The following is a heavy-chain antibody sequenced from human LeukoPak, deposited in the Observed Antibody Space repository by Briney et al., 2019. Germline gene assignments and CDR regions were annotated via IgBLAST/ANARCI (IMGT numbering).Heavy chain of an antibody. V-gene: IGHV1-69*05. CDR2: IIPIFGTA. D-gene: IGHD6-13*01. CDR3: ASINSSSWFGYWFDP. CDR1: GGTFSSYA. J-gene: IGHJ5*02. Sequence: ASVKVSCKASGGTFSSYAISWVRQAPGQGLEWMGGIIPIFGTANYPQKFQGRVTITTDESTSTAYMELSSLRSEDTAAYYCASINSSSWFGYWFDPWGQGTLVTVSS.